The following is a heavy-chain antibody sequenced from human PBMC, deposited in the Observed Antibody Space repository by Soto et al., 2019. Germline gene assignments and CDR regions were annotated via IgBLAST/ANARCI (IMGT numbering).Heavy chain of an antibody. V-gene: IGHV3-43*02. CDR1: GFTFDDYA. Sequence: GGSLRLSCAASGFTFDDYAMHWVRQAPGKGLEWVSLISGDGGSTYYADSVKGRFTISRDNSKNSLYLQMNSLRTEDTALYYCAKVQSSSTLYCFYGMDVWGQGTTVTVSS. D-gene: IGHD6-6*01. CDR3: AKVQSSSTLYCFYGMDV. J-gene: IGHJ6*02. CDR2: ISGDGGST.